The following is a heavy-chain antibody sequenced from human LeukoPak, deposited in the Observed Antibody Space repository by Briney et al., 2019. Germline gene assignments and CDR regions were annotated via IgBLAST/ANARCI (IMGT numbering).Heavy chain of an antibody. CDR1: GFTFSDYY. V-gene: IGHV3-11*04. CDR2: ISSSGSTT. CDR3: ARDPITMVRGVTGTFDI. D-gene: IGHD3-10*01. Sequence: GGSLRLSCAASGFTFSDYYVSWIRQAPGKGLEWVSYISSSGSTTYYADSVTGRFTISKDNAKNSLYLQMNSLRAEDTAVYYCARDPITMVRGVTGTFDIWGQGTMVTVSS. J-gene: IGHJ3*02.